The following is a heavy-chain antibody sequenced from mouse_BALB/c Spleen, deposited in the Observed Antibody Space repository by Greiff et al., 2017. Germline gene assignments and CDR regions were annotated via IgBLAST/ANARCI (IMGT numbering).Heavy chain of an antibody. D-gene: IGHD2-4*01. J-gene: IGHJ1*01. CDR2: ISNGGGST. V-gene: IGHV5-12-2*01. CDR1: GFTFSSYT. CDR3: ARRGITYWYFDV. Sequence: DVMLVESGGGLVQPGGSLKLSCAASGFTFSSYTMSWVRQTPEKRLEWVAYISNGGGSTYYPDTMERRFIISRDNTKKTLYLQMSSLRSEDTALYYCARRGITYWYFDVWGAGTTVTVSS.